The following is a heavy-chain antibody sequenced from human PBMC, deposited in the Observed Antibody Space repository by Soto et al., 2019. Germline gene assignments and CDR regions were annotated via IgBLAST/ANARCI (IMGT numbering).Heavy chain of an antibody. J-gene: IGHJ4*02. Sequence: PSETLSLTCTVSGGSISSSSYYWGWIRQPPGQGLEWLGYIYSRGNTYYNPSLKSRVTISVDKSKSQFSLKLSSVTAADTAVYYCARGLIAVARIDYWGQGTLVTVSS. D-gene: IGHD6-19*01. V-gene: IGHV4-39*07. CDR1: GGSISSSSYY. CDR2: IYSRGNT. CDR3: ARGLIAVARIDY.